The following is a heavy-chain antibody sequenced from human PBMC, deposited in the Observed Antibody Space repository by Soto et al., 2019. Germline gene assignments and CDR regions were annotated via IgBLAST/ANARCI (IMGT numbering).Heavy chain of an antibody. J-gene: IGHJ6*02. CDR3: AIATYTWESSSTFAVGV. V-gene: IGHV1-3*01. D-gene: IGHD3-16*01. CDR1: GYTISSDL. CDR2: INGGNGYT. Sequence: VSVKRSCKASGYTISSDLVRRGRHAPGQELEWMGWINGGNGYTKYSQNFQDRVTITRDPSISTTNMELSSLRSKHTAIYYCAIATYTWESSSTFAVGVWGQRPTVTVSS.